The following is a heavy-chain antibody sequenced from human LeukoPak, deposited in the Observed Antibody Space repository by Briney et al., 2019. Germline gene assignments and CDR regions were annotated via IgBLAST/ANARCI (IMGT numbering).Heavy chain of an antibody. CDR2: ISFGATKK. CDR1: GCTFSNYS. Sequence: GGSLRLSCAASGCTFSNYSMHWVRQAPGKGLEWVAVISFGATKKYFGKSVKGRFTISRDNSKSTLFLQMHSLRVEDAALYFCARFKVGSNTTQKNAFDIWGRGTVVTVST. J-gene: IGHJ3*02. V-gene: IGHV3-30*04. D-gene: IGHD1-26*01. CDR3: ARFKVGSNTTQKNAFDI.